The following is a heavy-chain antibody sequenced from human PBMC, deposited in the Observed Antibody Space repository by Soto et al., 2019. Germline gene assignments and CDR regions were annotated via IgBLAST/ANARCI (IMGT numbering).Heavy chain of an antibody. Sequence: GGSLRLSCAASGFTFSSYGMHWVRQAPGKGLEWVAVIWYDGSNKNYADSVKGRFTISRDNSKNTVYLQMNSLRAEDTAVYYCARVSGYDFWSGYYSDYYYYGMDVWGQGTTVTVSS. D-gene: IGHD3-3*01. V-gene: IGHV3-33*01. CDR3: ARVSGYDFWSGYYSDYYYYGMDV. CDR2: IWYDGSNK. CDR1: GFTFSSYG. J-gene: IGHJ6*02.